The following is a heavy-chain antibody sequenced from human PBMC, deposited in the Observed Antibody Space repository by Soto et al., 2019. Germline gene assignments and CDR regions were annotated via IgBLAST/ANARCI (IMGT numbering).Heavy chain of an antibody. CDR2: IIPILGIA. V-gene: IGHV1-69*08. CDR1: GGTFSSYT. CDR3: ARDSGAIVLVTEDAFVI. D-gene: IGHD2-21*02. J-gene: IGHJ3*02. Sequence: QVQLVQSGAEVKKPGSSVKVSCKASGGTFSSYTISWVRQAPGQGLEWMGRIIPILGIANYAQKFQGRVTITADKSTSTAYMELSSLRSEHTTVYYCARDSGAIVLVTEDAFVIWGQGTMVTVSS.